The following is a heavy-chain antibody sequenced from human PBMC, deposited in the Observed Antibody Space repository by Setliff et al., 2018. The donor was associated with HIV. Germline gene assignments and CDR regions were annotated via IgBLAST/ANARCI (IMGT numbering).Heavy chain of an antibody. V-gene: IGHV1-46*02. CDR1: GNTFNSYY. CDR3: ASAYDYYMDV. CDR2: INPSGGHT. J-gene: IGHJ6*03. Sequence: GASVKVSCKASGNTFNSYYMYWVRQAPGQGLEWMGIINPSGGHTDYAAQKFQGRVTMTRDTSTSTVYMELSSLKSEDTAVYYCASAYDYYMDVWGKGTTVTVSS.